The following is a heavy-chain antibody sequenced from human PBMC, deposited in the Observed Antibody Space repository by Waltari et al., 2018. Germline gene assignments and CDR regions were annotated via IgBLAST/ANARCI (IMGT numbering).Heavy chain of an antibody. CDR3: ARGSYGGYYFDY. J-gene: IGHJ4*02. CDR1: GYPFTSYY. CDR2: INPSGGST. D-gene: IGHD1-26*01. Sequence: QVQLVQSGAEVKKPGASVKVSCKASGYPFTSYYMPWVRQAPGQGLEWMGIINPSGGSTSYAQKFRGRVTMTRDTSTSTVYMELSSLRSEDTAVYYCARGSYGGYYFDYWGQGTLVTVSS. V-gene: IGHV1-46*03.